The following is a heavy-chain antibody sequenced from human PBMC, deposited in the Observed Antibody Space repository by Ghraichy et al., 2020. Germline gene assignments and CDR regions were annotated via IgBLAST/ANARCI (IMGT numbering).Heavy chain of an antibody. Sequence: SETLSLTCTVSGASVSSGSYFWSWIRQPPGKGLEWIGYIYYSGSTYYNPSLRSRVTISIDTSKNQFSLKLSSVTAADTAVYYCARVGRRDGYKLGGGYWGQGTLVTVSS. V-gene: IGHV4-61*01. J-gene: IGHJ4*02. D-gene: IGHD5-24*01. CDR2: IYYSGST. CDR1: GASVSSGSYF. CDR3: ARVGRRDGYKLGGGY.